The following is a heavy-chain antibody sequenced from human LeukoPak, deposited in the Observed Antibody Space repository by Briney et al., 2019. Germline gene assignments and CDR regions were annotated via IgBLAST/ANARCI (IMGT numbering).Heavy chain of an antibody. CDR2: IYHSGST. V-gene: IGHV4-59*08. D-gene: IGHD2-15*01. Sequence: PSETLSLTCTVSGGSISSYYWSWIRQPPEKGPEWIGFIYHSGSTNYNPSLKSRVTISVDTSKNQFSLKLNSVTAADTAIYYCARLKTPRSWFDPWGQGTLVIVSS. J-gene: IGHJ5*02. CDR3: ARLKTPRSWFDP. CDR1: GGSISSYY.